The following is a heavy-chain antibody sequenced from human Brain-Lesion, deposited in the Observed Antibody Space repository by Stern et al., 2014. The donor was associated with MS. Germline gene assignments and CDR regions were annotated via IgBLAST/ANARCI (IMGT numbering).Heavy chain of an antibody. J-gene: IGHJ4*02. V-gene: IGHV4-61*02. Sequence: QVQLQESGPGLVKPSQTLSLTCTVSGASISSGTSYWSWIRQPAGGGLEWIGRLHASGGTYYTPPPSSRVTISGDTSKNQFSLNLNSVTAADTAVYYCARGHWELLGNNYFDSWGQGTLVTVSS. CDR1: GASISSGTSY. CDR2: LHASGGT. D-gene: IGHD1-26*01. CDR3: ARGHWELLGNNYFDS.